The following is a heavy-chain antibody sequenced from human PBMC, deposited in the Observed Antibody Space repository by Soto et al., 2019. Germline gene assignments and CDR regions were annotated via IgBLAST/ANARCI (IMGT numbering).Heavy chain of an antibody. CDR3: ARLLGYCSSTSCYEGYYYYYMDV. D-gene: IGHD2-2*01. CDR2: ISAYNGNT. J-gene: IGHJ6*03. Sequence: ASVKVSCKASGYTFTSYGISWVRQAPGQGLEWMGWISAYNGNTNYAQKLQGRVTMTTDTSTSTAYMELRSLRSDDTAVYYCARLLGYCSSTSCYEGYYYYYMDVWGKGTTVTVSS. V-gene: IGHV1-18*01. CDR1: GYTFTSYG.